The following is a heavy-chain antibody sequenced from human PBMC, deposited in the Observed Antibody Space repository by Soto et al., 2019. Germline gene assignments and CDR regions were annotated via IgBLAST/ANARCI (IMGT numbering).Heavy chain of an antibody. Sequence: ASVKFSCKASGYTFTSYGISWVRQAPGQGLEWMGWISAYNGNTNYAQKLQGRVTMTTDTSTSTAYMELRSLRSDDTAVYYCARDRDCSSTSCYSSHYYYYGMDVWGQGTTVTVSS. D-gene: IGHD2-2*01. V-gene: IGHV1-18*01. CDR3: ARDRDCSSTSCYSSHYYYYGMDV. CDR1: GYTFTSYG. J-gene: IGHJ6*02. CDR2: ISAYNGNT.